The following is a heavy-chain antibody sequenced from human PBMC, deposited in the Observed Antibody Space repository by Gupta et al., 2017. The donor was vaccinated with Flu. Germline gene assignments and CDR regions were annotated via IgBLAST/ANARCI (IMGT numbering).Heavy chain of an antibody. CDR3: ARGVRGVDYYGMDV. CDR2: INPNSGGT. CDR1: GYTFTGYY. J-gene: IGHJ6*02. V-gene: IGHV1-2*02. D-gene: IGHD3-10*01. Sequence: QVQLVQSGAAVKQPWASVKVSCKASGYTFTGYYMHWVRKAAGQGLEWMGWINPNSGGTNYAQKVQGRVTRTRDTSISTAYMELRRLRSDETAVYYGARGVRGVDYYGMDVWGQGTTVTVSS.